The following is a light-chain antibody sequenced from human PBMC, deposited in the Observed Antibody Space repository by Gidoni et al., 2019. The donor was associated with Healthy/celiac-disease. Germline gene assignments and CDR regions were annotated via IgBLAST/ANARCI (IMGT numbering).Light chain of an antibody. V-gene: IGKV1-5*03. Sequence: DIQITQSPSTLSASVGDRVTITCRDSQSISSWLAWYQQKPGKAPKLLIYKASSLESGVPSRFSGSGSGTEFTLTISSLQPDDFAAYYCQQYDSYPSTFGQGTRLEIK. CDR1: QSISSW. J-gene: IGKJ5*01. CDR3: QQYDSYPST. CDR2: KAS.